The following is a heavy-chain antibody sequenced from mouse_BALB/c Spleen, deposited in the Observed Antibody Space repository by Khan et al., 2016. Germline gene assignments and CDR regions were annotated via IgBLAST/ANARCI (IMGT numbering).Heavy chain of an antibody. CDR1: GDSITSGY. J-gene: IGHJ1*01. Sequence: EVQLQESGPSLVKPSQTLSLTCSVSGDSITSGYWNWIRKFPGNKLDYMGYISYSGGAYYNPSLKSRISIPRDTSKNQYYLQFNSVTTEDTALHDWASYRGDCYFDVWGAGTTVTVAS. V-gene: IGHV3-8*02. CDR2: ISYSGGA. CDR3: ASYRGDCYFDV.